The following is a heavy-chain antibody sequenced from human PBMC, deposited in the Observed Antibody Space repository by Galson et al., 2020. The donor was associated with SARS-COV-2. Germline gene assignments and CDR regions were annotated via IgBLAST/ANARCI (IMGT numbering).Heavy chain of an antibody. CDR1: GFTFSSYA. V-gene: IGHV3-30*04. J-gene: IGHJ3*02. CDR2: ISYNGSTK. Sequence: GGSLRLSCAASGFTFSSYAMHWVRQAPGKGLEWVAFISYNGSTKYYADSVKGRFTISRDNSKNTLYLQMNSLRAEDTAVYYCARRYSWSYYDGCEIWGQGTMVNVSS. CDR3: ARRYSWSYYDGCEI. D-gene: IGHD1-26*01.